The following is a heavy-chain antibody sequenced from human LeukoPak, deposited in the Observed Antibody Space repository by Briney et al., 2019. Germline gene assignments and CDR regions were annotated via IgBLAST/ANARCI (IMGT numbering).Heavy chain of an antibody. V-gene: IGHV3-7*03. J-gene: IGHJ4*02. CDR2: IKQDGSEK. D-gene: IGHD3-10*01. Sequence: GGSLRLSCAASGFTFSSYWMSWVRQAPGKGLEWVANIKQDGSEKYYVDSVKGRFTISRDNAKNSLYLQMNSLRAEDTAVYYCARIRTPDYYGSGSCAYYFDYWGQGTLVTVSS. CDR3: ARIRTPDYYGSGSCAYYFDY. CDR1: GFTFSSYW.